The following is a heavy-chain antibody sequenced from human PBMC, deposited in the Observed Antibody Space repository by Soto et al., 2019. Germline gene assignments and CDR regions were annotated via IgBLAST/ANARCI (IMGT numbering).Heavy chain of an antibody. V-gene: IGHV4-30-4*01. CDR1: GGSISSGDYY. Sequence: PSETLSLTCTVSGGSISSGDYYWSWIRQPPGKGLEWIGYIYYSGSTYYNPSLKSRVTISVDTSKNQFSLKLSSVTAADTAVYYCARVFDDYFRDAFDISGQGTMVTVSS. CDR2: IYYSGST. CDR3: ARVFDDYFRDAFDI. J-gene: IGHJ3*02. D-gene: IGHD4-17*01.